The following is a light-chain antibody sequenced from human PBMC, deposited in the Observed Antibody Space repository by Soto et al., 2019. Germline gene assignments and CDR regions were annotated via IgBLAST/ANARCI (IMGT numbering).Light chain of an antibody. Sequence: EIVLTQSPGTLSLSPGERATLSCRASQSVSSSYLAWYQQKPGQAPRLLIYGASSRATGIPDRFSGSGSGTDFTLTISRLEPEDFALYYCQQYGSSHWTLGQGTKVEIK. J-gene: IGKJ1*01. CDR2: GAS. CDR1: QSVSSSY. CDR3: QQYGSSHWT. V-gene: IGKV3-20*01.